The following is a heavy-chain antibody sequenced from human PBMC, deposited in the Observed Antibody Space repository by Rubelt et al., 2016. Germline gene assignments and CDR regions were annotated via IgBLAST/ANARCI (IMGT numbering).Heavy chain of an antibody. V-gene: IGHV1-18*01. CDR3: ARANYYDSSGCYNY. D-gene: IGHD3-22*01. CDR2: ISAYNGNT. J-gene: IGHJ4*02. CDR1: GYTFTSYG. Sequence: EPGSSVKVSCKASGYTFTSYGISWVRQAPGQGLEWMGWISAYNGNTNYAQKLQGRVTMTTDTSTSTAYMELRSLRSDDTAVYYCARANYYDSSGCYNYWGQGTLVTVSS.